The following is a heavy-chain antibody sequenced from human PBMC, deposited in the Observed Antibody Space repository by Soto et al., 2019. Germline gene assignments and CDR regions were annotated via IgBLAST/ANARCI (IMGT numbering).Heavy chain of an antibody. CDR2: IIPIFGTA. Sequence: QVPLVQSGAEVKKPGSSVKDSCKASGGTFSSYAISWVRQAPGQGLEWMGGIIPIFGTANYAQKFQGRVTITADDSTSTAYMELSSLRSENTAVYYCASGGYSCYDSTSFYYFDYWGQGTLVTVSS. J-gene: IGHJ4*02. D-gene: IGHD5-12*01. CDR3: ASGGYSCYDSTSFYYFDY. V-gene: IGHV1-69*01. CDR1: GGTFSSYA.